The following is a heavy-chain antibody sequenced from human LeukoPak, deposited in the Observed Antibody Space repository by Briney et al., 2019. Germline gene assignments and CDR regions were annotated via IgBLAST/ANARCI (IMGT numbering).Heavy chain of an antibody. CDR2: ISGGGITT. D-gene: IGHD6-19*01. CDR1: GFTFSSFA. Sequence: GGSLRLSCAASGFTFSSFAMSWVRQAPGKGLERVSTISGGGITTYYADSAKGRFTISRDNSKNTLYLQMNSLTAEDTAVYYCPRQSYASGWNPFDYWGQGILVTVSS. V-gene: IGHV3-23*01. CDR3: PRQSYASGWNPFDY. J-gene: IGHJ4*02.